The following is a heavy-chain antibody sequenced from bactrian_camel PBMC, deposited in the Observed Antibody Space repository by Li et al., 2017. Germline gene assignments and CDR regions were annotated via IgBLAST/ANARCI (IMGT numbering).Heavy chain of an antibody. J-gene: IGHJ6*01. CDR2: IDADGET. CDR3: AARTRGGTWCGLFTSMYFS. D-gene: IGHD2*01. Sequence: HVQLVESGGGSVQAGGSLTLSCVFSEWKYKHSDMYCMGWFRQAPGKEREEVAVIDADGETTYADSVKGRFTISQDNAQSTVYLQMDSLKPEDTAMYYCAARTRGGTWCGLFTSMYFSWGQGTQVTVS. CDR1: EWKYKHSDMYC. V-gene: IGHV3S53*01.